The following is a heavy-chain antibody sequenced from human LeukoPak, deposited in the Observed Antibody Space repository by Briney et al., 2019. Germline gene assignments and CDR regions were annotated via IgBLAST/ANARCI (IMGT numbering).Heavy chain of an antibody. CDR1: GGSISSGGSY. CDR3: AREQYSGSFFDY. J-gene: IGHJ4*02. D-gene: IGHD1-26*01. Sequence: SQTLSLTCTVSGGSISSGGSYRNWIRQHPGKGLEWIGYIYYSGSTYYNPSLKSRVTISVDTSKNQFSLKLSSVTAADTAVYFCAREQYSGSFFDYWGQGTLVTVSS. V-gene: IGHV4-31*03. CDR2: IYYSGST.